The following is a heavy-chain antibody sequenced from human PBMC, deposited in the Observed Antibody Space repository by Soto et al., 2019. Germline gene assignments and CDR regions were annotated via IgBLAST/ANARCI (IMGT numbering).Heavy chain of an antibody. CDR2: IYYSGST. CDR3: ARAGGDCSSTSCYTHWFDP. J-gene: IGHJ5*02. Sequence: QVQLQESGPGLVKPSQTLSLTCTVSGGSISSGDYYWSWIRQPPGKGLEWIGYIYYSGSTYYNPSLKSRDTISVDTSKNQFSLKLSSVTAADTAVYYCARAGGDCSSTSCYTHWFDPWGQGTLVTVSS. CDR1: GGSISSGDYY. V-gene: IGHV4-30-4*01. D-gene: IGHD2-2*02.